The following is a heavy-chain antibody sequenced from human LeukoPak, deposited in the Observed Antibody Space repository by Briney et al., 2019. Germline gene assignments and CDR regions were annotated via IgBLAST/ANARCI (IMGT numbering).Heavy chain of an antibody. V-gene: IGHV1-46*01. D-gene: IGHD6-13*01. Sequence: ASVKVSCKASGYTFTSYYMHWVRQAPGQGLEWMGIINPSGGSTSYAQKFQGRVTMTRDTSSSTVYMELSSLRSEDTAVYYCARASEVGIAAAGTLYYYGMDVWGQGTTVTVSS. CDR3: ARASEVGIAAAGTLYYYGMDV. CDR2: INPSGGST. CDR1: GYTFTSYY. J-gene: IGHJ6*02.